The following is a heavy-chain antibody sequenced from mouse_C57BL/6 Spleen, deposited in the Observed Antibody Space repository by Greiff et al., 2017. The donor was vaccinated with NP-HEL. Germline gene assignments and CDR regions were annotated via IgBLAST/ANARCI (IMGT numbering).Heavy chain of an antibody. D-gene: IGHD2-5*01. CDR1: GFSFNTYA. CDR2: IRSKSNNYAT. CDR3: VREGSNYVRFDY. J-gene: IGHJ2*01. Sequence: EVKLVESGGGLVQPKGSLKLSCAASGFSFNTYAMNWVRQAPGKGLEWVARIRSKSNNYATYYADSVKDRFTISRDDSESMLYLQMNNLKTEDTAMYYCVREGSNYVRFDYWGQGTTLTVSS. V-gene: IGHV10-1*01.